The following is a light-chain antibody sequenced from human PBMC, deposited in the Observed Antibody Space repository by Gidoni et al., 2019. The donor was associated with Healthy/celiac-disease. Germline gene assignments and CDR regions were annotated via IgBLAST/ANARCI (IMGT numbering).Light chain of an antibody. CDR1: QSISSY. Sequence: DIQMTQSPSSLSASVGDRVTITCRASQSISSYLNWYQQKPGKAPKLLIYAASSLQRGVPSRFSGSGSGTDFTLTISSLQPEDFATYYCQQSYSTMCSFXQXTKLEIK. J-gene: IGKJ2*04. CDR2: AAS. CDR3: QQSYSTMCS. V-gene: IGKV1-39*01.